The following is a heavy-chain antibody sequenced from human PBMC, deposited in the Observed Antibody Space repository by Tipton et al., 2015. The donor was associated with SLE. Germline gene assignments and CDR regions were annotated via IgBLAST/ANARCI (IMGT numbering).Heavy chain of an antibody. CDR1: GGSISSGSYY. J-gene: IGHJ3*02. Sequence: TLSLTCTVSGGSISSGSYYWSWIRQPAGKGLEWIGSIYYSGSTYYNPSLKSRVTISVDTSKNQFSLKLSSVTAADTAVYYCARVTVHHAFDIWGQGTMVTVSS. CDR2: IYYSGST. D-gene: IGHD4-11*01. CDR3: ARVTVHHAFDI. V-gene: IGHV4-39*07.